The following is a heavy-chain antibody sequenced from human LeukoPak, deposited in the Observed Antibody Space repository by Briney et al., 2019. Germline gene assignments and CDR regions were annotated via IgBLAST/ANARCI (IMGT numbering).Heavy chain of an antibody. CDR1: GGSISSGSYY. D-gene: IGHD3-3*01. CDR2: IYTSGST. Sequence: SQTLSLTCTVSGGSISSGSYYWSWIRQPAGKGLEWIGRIYTSGSTNYNPSLKSRVTISVDTSKKQFSLKLSSVTAADTAVYYCARSESDFWSGGGGYWGQGTLVTVSS. CDR3: ARSESDFWSGGGGY. J-gene: IGHJ4*02. V-gene: IGHV4-61*02.